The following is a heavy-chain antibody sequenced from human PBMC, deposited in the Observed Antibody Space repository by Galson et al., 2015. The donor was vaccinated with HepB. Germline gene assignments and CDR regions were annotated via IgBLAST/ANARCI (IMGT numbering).Heavy chain of an antibody. J-gene: IGHJ6*03. Sequence: SLRLSCAASGFTFSSYSMNWVRQAPGKGLEWVSYISSSSSTIYYADSVKGRFTISRDNAKNSLYLQMNSLRDEDTAVYYCVRADEVGDTWGYYMDVWGKGTTVTVSS. CDR3: VRADEVGDTWGYYMDV. D-gene: IGHD1-26*01. CDR1: GFTFSSYS. CDR2: ISSSSSTI. V-gene: IGHV3-48*02.